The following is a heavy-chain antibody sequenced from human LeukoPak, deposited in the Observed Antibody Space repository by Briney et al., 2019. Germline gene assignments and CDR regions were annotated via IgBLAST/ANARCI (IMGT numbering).Heavy chain of an antibody. CDR3: ARVARYFDPSVFDY. V-gene: IGHV4-59*01. CDR1: GGSISSYY. D-gene: IGHD3-9*01. J-gene: IGHJ4*02. Sequence: PSETLSLTCTVSGGSISSYYWSWIRQPPGKGLEWIGYIYYSGSTNYNPSPKSRVTISVDTSKNQFSLKLSSVTAADTAVYYCARVARYFDPSVFDYWGQGTLVTVSS. CDR2: IYYSGST.